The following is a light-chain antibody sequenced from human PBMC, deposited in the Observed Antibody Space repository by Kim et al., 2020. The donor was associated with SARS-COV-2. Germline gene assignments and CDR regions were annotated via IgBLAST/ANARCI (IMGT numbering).Light chain of an antibody. CDR2: RNY. CDR3: AAWDDSLSGWV. CDR1: SSNIGSNY. Sequence: GQRVTFSCSGSSSNIGSNYVSWHHQLPGTAPRLLIYRNYQRPSGVPDRFSGSSSGTSASLAISGLRSEDEADYYCAAWDDSLSGWVFGGGTQLTVL. V-gene: IGLV1-47*01. J-gene: IGLJ3*02.